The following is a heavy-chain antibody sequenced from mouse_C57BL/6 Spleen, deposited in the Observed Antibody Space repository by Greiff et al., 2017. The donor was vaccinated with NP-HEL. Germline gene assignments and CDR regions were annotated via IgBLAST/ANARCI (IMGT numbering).Heavy chain of an antibody. CDR3: ARSPYGYDWYFDV. V-gene: IGHV1-64*01. J-gene: IGHJ1*03. CDR2: IHPNSGST. Sequence: VQLQQSGAELVKPGASVKLSCKASGYTFTSYWMHWVKQRPGQGLEWIGMIHPNSGSTNYNEKFKSKATLTVDKSSSTAYMQLSSLTSEDSAVYYGARSPYGYDWYFDVWGTGTTVTVSS. CDR1: GYTFTSYW. D-gene: IGHD2-2*01.